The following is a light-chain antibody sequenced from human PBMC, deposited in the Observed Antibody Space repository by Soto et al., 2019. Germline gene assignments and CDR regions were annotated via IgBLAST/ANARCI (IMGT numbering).Light chain of an antibody. J-gene: IGLJ1*01. CDR1: SSDIGAYDY. V-gene: IGLV2-14*01. CDR2: EVN. CDR3: SSFTTTSTHV. Sequence: LTQPVSLSGSPGQSITISCTGTSSDIGAYDYVSWFQQHPGKAPKLMISEVNNRPSGVSNRFSGSKSGNTAYLTISGLQVEDEAEYFCSSFTTTSTHVFGTGTKVTVL.